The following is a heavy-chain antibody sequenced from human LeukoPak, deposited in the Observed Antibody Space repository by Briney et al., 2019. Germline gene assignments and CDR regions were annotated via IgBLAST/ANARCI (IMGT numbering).Heavy chain of an antibody. CDR1: GFTFSNYA. V-gene: IGHV3-23*01. CDR2: IGGDGASS. Sequence: PGGSLRLSCAASGFTFSNYAMTWVRQTPGKELEWVSAIGGDGASSDYADSVKGRFTISRDNSKNTLYLQLNSLRAEDTALYYCARRVGGTPDYWGLGTLVTVSS. D-gene: IGHD1-26*01. CDR3: ARRVGGTPDY. J-gene: IGHJ4*02.